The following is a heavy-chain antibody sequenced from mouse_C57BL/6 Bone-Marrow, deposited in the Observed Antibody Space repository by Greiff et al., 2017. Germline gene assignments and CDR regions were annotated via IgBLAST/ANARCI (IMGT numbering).Heavy chain of an antibody. D-gene: IGHD2-1*01. CDR2: IYPGDGDT. CDR3: ARSIFYSFAY. V-gene: IGHV1-82*01. Sequence: QVQLQQSGPELVKPGASVKISCKASGYAFSSSWMNWVKQRPGKGLEWIGRIYPGDGDTNYNGKFKGKATLTADKSSSTAYMQLSSLTSEDSAVYYCARSIFYSFAYWGQGTLVTVSA. J-gene: IGHJ3*01. CDR1: GYAFSSSW.